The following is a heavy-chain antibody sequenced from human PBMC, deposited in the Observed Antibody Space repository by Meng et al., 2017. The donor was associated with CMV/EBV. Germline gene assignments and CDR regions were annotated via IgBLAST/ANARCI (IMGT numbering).Heavy chain of an antibody. CDR2: IRSKAYGGTT. J-gene: IGHJ4*02. CDR1: GFTFGDYA. V-gene: IGHV3-49*04. Sequence: GESLKISCTASGFTFGDYAMSWVRQAPGKGLEWVGFIRSKAYGGTTEYAASVKSRFTISRDDSKSIAYLQMNSLKTEDTAVYYCTSIIVVVPSWGQGTLVTVSS. CDR3: TSIIVVVPS. D-gene: IGHD2-2*01.